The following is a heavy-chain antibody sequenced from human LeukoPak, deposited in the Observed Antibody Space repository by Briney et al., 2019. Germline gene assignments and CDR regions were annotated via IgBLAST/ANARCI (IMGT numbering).Heavy chain of an antibody. D-gene: IGHD4-23*01. CDR3: ATDMRTVADYYYYGMDV. Sequence: ASVKVSCKASGYTFTSYGISWVRQAPGQGLEWMGWIGAYNGNTNYAQKLQGRVTMTTDTSTSTAYMELSSLRSEDTAVYYCATDMRTVADYYYYGMDVWGQGTTVTVSS. CDR2: IGAYNGNT. V-gene: IGHV1-18*01. J-gene: IGHJ6*02. CDR1: GYTFTSYG.